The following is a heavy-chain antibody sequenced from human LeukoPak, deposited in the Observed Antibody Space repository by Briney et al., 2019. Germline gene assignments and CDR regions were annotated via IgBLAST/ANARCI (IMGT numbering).Heavy chain of an antibody. CDR2: ISGNGGVI. Sequence: GGSLRLSCAASGFTVSDNYMTWVRQAPGKGLEWLSYISGNGGVIQYADSVKGRFTISRDNAKNLLYLQMDSLRVEDTAIYYCARDPRTVRIWGQGTLVTVSS. CDR1: GFTVSDNY. CDR3: ARDPRTVRI. V-gene: IGHV3-11*04. D-gene: IGHD1-1*01. J-gene: IGHJ4*02.